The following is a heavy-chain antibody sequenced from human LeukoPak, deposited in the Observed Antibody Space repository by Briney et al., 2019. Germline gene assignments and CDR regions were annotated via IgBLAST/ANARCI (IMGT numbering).Heavy chain of an antibody. D-gene: IGHD1-1*01. Sequence: PSETLSLTCAVYGGSFSGYYWSWIRQPPGKGLEWIGEINHSGSTNYNPSLKSRVTISVDTSKNQFSLKLSSVTAADTAVYYCARDQNWNDPRDAFDIWGQGTMVTVSS. V-gene: IGHV4-34*01. CDR1: GGSFSGYY. J-gene: IGHJ3*02. CDR2: INHSGST. CDR3: ARDQNWNDPRDAFDI.